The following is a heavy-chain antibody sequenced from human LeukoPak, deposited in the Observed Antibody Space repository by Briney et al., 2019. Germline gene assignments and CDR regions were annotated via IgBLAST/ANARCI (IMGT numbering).Heavy chain of an antibody. CDR2: IYPGDSNT. CDR1: GYTFTSYW. V-gene: IGHV5-51*01. Sequence: GESLKISCKGSGYTFTSYWIGWVRQMPGKGLEWMGIIYPGDSNTRYSPSFQGQVTISADKSISTAYLQWSSLEASDTAMYYCARPYGSGSYYFDYWGQGILVTVSS. J-gene: IGHJ4*02. CDR3: ARPYGSGSYYFDY. D-gene: IGHD3-10*01.